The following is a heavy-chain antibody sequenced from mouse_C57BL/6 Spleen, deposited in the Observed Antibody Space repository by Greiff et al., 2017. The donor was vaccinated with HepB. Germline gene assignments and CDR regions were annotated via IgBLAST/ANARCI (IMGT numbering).Heavy chain of an antibody. D-gene: IGHD1-1*01. Sequence: QVQLQQPGAELVRPGSSVKLSCKASGYTFTSYWMHWVKQRPIQGLEWIGNIDPSDSETHYNQKFKDKATLTVDKSSSTAYMRLSSLTSEDSAVYYCARSRDYYGSRWYFDVWGTGTTVTVSS. J-gene: IGHJ1*03. CDR3: ARSRDYYGSRWYFDV. CDR1: GYTFTSYW. CDR2: IDPSDSET. V-gene: IGHV1-52*01.